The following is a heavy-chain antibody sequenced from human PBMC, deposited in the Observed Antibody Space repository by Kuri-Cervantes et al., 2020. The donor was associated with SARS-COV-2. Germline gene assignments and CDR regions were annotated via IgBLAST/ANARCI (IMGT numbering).Heavy chain of an antibody. CDR3: TREGHSSGWDAEYFHH. Sequence: SVKVSCKASGYTLNTFGTSWVRQAPGQGLEWMGGIIPSFGTTKYARKFQGRVTITADESTSTAYMELSSLRYEDTAVYYCTREGHSSGWDAEYFHHWGQGTLVTVSS. V-gene: IGHV1-69*13. CDR1: GYTLNTFG. D-gene: IGHD6-19*01. J-gene: IGHJ1*01. CDR2: IIPSFGTT.